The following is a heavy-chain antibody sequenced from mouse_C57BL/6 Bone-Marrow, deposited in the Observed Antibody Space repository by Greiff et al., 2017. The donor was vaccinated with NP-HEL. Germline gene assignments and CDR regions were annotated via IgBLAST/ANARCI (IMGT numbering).Heavy chain of an antibody. D-gene: IGHD2-5*01. V-gene: IGHV14-4*01. CDR1: GFNIKDDY. CDR2: IDPENGDT. CDR3: TFYYSNYDY. Sequence: EVQLQQSGAELVRPGASVKLSCTASGFNIKDDYMHWVKQRPEQGLEWIGWIDPENGDTEYASKFQGKATITAVTSSNTAYLQLSSLTSEDTAVYYCTFYYSNYDYWGQGTTLTVSS. J-gene: IGHJ2*01.